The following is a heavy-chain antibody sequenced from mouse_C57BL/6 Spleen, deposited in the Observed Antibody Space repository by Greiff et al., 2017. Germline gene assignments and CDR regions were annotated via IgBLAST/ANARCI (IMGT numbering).Heavy chain of an antibody. CDR3: ARNGNYFDY. Sequence: EVQLQQSGPELVKPGASVKISCKASGYTFTDYYMNWVKQSHGKSLEWIGDINPNNGGTSYNQEFKGKATSTVDKSSSTAYMELRSLTSEDSAVYYCARNGNYFDYWGQGTTLTVSS. D-gene: IGHD2-1*01. V-gene: IGHV1-26*01. CDR1: GYTFTDYY. J-gene: IGHJ2*01. CDR2: INPNNGGT.